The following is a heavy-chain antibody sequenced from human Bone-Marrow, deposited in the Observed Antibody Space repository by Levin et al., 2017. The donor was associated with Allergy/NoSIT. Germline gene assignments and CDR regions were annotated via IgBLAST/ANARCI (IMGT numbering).Heavy chain of an antibody. CDR1: GGSISSSSHY. V-gene: IGHV4-39*01. CDR2: IFYSGST. Sequence: PGGSLRLSCTVSGGSISSSSHYWGWIRQPPGKGLEWVTSIFYSGSTYYNPSLKSRGTISVDTSKNQFSLKLTSVTAADTAVYYCARRGRYSSWDYWGQGTLVTVSS. J-gene: IGHJ4*02. D-gene: IGHD6-19*01. CDR3: ARRGRYSSWDY.